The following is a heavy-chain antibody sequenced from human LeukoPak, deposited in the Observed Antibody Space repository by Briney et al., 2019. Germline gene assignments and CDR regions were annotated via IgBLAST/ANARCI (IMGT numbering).Heavy chain of an antibody. CDR2: IYYSGST. CDR3: ARLRGYSYGNWFDP. V-gene: IGHV4-59*11. Sequence: PSETLSLTCTVSGGSISSHYWSWIRQPPGKGLEWIGYIYYSGSTNYNPSLKSRVTISVDTSKNQFSLKLSSVTAADTAVYYCARLRGYSYGNWFDPWGQGTLVTVSS. J-gene: IGHJ5*02. D-gene: IGHD5-18*01. CDR1: GGSISSHY.